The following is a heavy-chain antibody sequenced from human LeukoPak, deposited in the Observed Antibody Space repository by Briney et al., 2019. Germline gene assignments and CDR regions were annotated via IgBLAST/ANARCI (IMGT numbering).Heavy chain of an antibody. J-gene: IGHJ3*02. D-gene: IGHD1-26*01. V-gene: IGHV4-30-4*01. Sequence: SQTLSLTCTVSGGSISSGDYYWRWIRQPPGKGLEWIGYIYYSGSTNYSPSLKSLVTMSVDTSKNQFSLKLSSVTVADTAVYYCARVYSGSYDAFDIWGQGTMVTVSS. CDR2: IYYSGST. CDR1: GGSISSGDYY. CDR3: ARVYSGSYDAFDI.